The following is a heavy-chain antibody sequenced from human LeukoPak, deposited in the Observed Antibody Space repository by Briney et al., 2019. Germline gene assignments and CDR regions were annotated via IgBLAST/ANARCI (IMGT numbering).Heavy chain of an antibody. J-gene: IGHJ4*02. CDR3: ARSITMVRGVTSFDY. D-gene: IGHD3-10*01. Sequence: PSGTLSLTCAVSGGSISSSNWWSWVRQPPGKGLEWIGEIYHSGSTNYNPSLKSRVTISVDKSKNQFSLKLSSVTAADAAVYYCARSITMVRGVTSFDYWGQGTLVTVSS. CDR1: GGSISSSNW. V-gene: IGHV4-4*02. CDR2: IYHSGST.